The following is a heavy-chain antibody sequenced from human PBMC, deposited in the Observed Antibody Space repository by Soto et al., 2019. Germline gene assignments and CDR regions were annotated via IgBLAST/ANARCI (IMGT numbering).Heavy chain of an antibody. V-gene: IGHV4-59*08. J-gene: IGHJ4*02. CDR3: VRHATTDGKYFFDY. D-gene: IGHD4-17*01. Sequence: QVRLQESGPGLVKPSETLSLTCTVSGGSISSYYWSWIRQSPGKGLEWIGYIYYGGSTNYNPSLKSRVTISVDTSKNHFSLQLSSVTAADSAVYFCVRHATTDGKYFFDYWGQGTLVTVSS. CDR2: IYYGGST. CDR1: GGSISSYY.